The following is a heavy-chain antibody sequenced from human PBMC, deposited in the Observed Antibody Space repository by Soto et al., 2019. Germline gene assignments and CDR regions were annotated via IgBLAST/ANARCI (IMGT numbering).Heavy chain of an antibody. Sequence: GGSLRLSCAASGITFSSYAMSWVRQAPGKGLEWVSGISGSGGSTYYADSVKGRFTISRDNSRETLFLQMKSLRAEDTAVYYCAKAMTTVTSLLVPFDYWGQGTLVTVSS. J-gene: IGHJ4*02. D-gene: IGHD4-17*01. CDR2: ISGSGGST. CDR1: GITFSSYA. V-gene: IGHV3-23*01. CDR3: AKAMTTVTSLLVPFDY.